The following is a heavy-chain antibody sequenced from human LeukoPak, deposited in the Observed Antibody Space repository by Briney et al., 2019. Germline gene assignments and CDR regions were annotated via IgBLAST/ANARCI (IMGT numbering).Heavy chain of an antibody. V-gene: IGHV4-34*01. CDR1: GGSFSGYY. CDR3: ARGLLGYYDLWSGYRSYYFDY. J-gene: IGHJ4*02. CDR2: INHSGST. Sequence: SETLSLTCAVYGGSFSGYYWSWLRQPPGKGLEWIGEINHSGSTNYNPSLKSRVTISVDTSKNQFSLKLSSVTAADTAVYYCARGLLGYYDLWSGYRSYYFDYWGQGTLVTVSS. D-gene: IGHD3-3*01.